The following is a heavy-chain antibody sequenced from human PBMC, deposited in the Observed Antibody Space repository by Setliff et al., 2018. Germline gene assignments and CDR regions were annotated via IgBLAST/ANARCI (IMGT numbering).Heavy chain of an antibody. CDR3: ARYRNYFDSSGQTQYYFDY. J-gene: IGHJ4*02. Sequence: SETLSLTCNVSGGSISGYYWSWVRQSPGKGLEWIGFVHFGGDTNYNPSLKSRVTISVDTSKNQFSLNLNSVTAADTAVYYCARYRNYFDSSGQTQYYFDYWGQGTLVTVSS. D-gene: IGHD3-22*01. CDR2: VHFGGDT. CDR1: GGSISGYY. V-gene: IGHV4-59*01.